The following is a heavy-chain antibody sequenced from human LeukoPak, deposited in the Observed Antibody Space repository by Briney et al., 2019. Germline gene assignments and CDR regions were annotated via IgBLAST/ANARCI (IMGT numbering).Heavy chain of an antibody. CDR2: IKQDGSEK. J-gene: IGHJ4*02. Sequence: GGSLRLSCIASGFTFSNYWMSWVRQAPGKRLEWVANIKQDGSEKYYVDSVKGRFSISRDNAKSSLDLQMNNLRAEDTAVYYCATTQTFDYWGQGTLVTVSS. V-gene: IGHV3-7*03. CDR1: GFTFSNYW. CDR3: ATTQTFDY. D-gene: IGHD2-15*01.